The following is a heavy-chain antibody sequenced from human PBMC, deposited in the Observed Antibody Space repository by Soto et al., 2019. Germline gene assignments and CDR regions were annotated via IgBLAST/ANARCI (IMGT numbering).Heavy chain of an antibody. CDR1: GSTFSGYG. Sequence: PGGSLRLSCAASGSTFSGYGMHWVRQAPGKGLEWVSAIDSGGGITNYVDSVKGRFTMSRDNSKDTLFLQMNGLRAEDTAVYYCAKARDSGSYRPFDHWGPGTLVTVSS. J-gene: IGHJ4*02. V-gene: IGHV3-NL1*01. D-gene: IGHD3-22*01. CDR2: IDSGGGIT. CDR3: AKARDSGSYRPFDH.